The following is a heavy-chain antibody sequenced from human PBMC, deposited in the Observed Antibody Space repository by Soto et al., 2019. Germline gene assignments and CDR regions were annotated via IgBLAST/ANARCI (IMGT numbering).Heavy chain of an antibody. V-gene: IGHV3-74*01. CDR3: ARGSEAYYYYGMEV. Sequence: GGSLRLSCAASGFTFSVFWMQWVGQTPGKGLMWVAHIKSDGSDTTYADSVKGRFTIARDNPKNTLYLQMNSVRVEETGVYYCARGSEAYYYYGMEVWGHGTTVTVSS. J-gene: IGHJ6*02. CDR2: IKSDGSDT. CDR1: GFTFSVFW.